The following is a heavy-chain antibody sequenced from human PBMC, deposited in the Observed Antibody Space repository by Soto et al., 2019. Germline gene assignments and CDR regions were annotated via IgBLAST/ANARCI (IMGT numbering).Heavy chain of an antibody. CDR2: IDWDDDK. D-gene: IGHD5-18*01. J-gene: IGHJ6*02. V-gene: IGHV2-70*11. Sequence: SGPTLVNPTQTLTLTCTFSGFSLSTSGMCVSWIRQPPGKALEWLARIDWDDDKYYSTSLKTRLTISKDTSKNQVVLTMTNMEPVDTATYYCAGWLEYSFVFGYYYYGMAVWGQGTKVTSP. CDR1: GFSLSTSGMC. CDR3: AGWLEYSFVFGYYYYGMAV.